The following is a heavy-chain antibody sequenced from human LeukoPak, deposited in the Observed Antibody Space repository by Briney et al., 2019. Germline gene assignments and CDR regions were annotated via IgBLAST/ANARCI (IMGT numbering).Heavy chain of an antibody. CDR1: GGSISGYY. J-gene: IGHJ4*02. Sequence: PSETLSLTCTVSGGSISGYYWSWIRQPPGKGPEWIGYIYYSGSTNYNPSLKSRDTISVDTSKNQFSLKMNSVTAADTAVYYCARLASSGWSHCDYWGQGTLVTVSS. CDR2: IYYSGST. D-gene: IGHD6-19*01. CDR3: ARLASSGWSHCDY. V-gene: IGHV4-59*08.